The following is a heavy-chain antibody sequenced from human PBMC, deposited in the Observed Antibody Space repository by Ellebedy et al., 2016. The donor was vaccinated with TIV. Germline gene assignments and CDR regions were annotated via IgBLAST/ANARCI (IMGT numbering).Heavy chain of an antibody. CDR3: ARETPNRAFEI. V-gene: IGHV3-7*01. Sequence: PGGSLRLSCAASGFTFSHYYMTLVRQAPGKGLDWVANIDQNGGEKSYVDSVKGRFTISRDNAKNSLFLQMNSLRAEDTAVYYCARETPNRAFEIWGQGAMVTVSS. D-gene: IGHD1-14*01. J-gene: IGHJ3*02. CDR2: IDQNGGEK. CDR1: GFTFSHYY.